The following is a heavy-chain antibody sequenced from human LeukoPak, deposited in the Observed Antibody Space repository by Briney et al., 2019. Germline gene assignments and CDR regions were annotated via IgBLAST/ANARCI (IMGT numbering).Heavy chain of an antibody. J-gene: IGHJ4*02. CDR2: IKQDGSEK. CDR3: ASSIAAPRYFDY. D-gene: IGHD6-6*01. V-gene: IGHV3-7*01. CDR1: GFTFSSYW. Sequence: RGSLRLSCAASGFTFSSYWMSWVRQAPGRGLEWVANIKQDGSEKYYVDSVKGRFTISRDNAKNSLYLQMNSLRAEDTAVYYCASSIAAPRYFDYWGQGTLVTVSS.